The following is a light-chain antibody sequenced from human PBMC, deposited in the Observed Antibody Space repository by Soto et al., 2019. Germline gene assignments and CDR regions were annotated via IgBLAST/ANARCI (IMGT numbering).Light chain of an antibody. V-gene: IGKV3-20*01. CDR2: GAS. CDR1: QRVPSSY. CDR3: QQYNNWKWT. J-gene: IGKJ1*01. Sequence: EIVLTQSPGTLSLSPGERATISCRSSQRVPSSYLGWYQQKPGQAPRLMIYGASNRATGVPDRFSGSGSGTEFTLTISRLEPEDFAVYYCQQYNNWKWTFGQGTKV.